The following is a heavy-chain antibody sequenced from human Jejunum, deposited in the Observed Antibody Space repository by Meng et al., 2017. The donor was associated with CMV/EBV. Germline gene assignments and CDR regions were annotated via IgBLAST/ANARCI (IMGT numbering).Heavy chain of an antibody. D-gene: IGHD3-3*01. V-gene: IGHV3-74*01. CDR2: INSDGTIT. CDR3: ARGGYDFWTDYLHY. J-gene: IGHJ4*02. Sequence: GFTLSSYYMYWVRQAPGKGLVWVSRINSDGTITYYAESVNGRFTISRDNAKNTLYLEMNSLRAEDTATYYCARGGYDFWTDYLHYWGQGALVTVSS. CDR1: GFTLSSYY.